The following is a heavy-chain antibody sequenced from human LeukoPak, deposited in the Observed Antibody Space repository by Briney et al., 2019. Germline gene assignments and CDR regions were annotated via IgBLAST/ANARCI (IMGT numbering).Heavy chain of an antibody. CDR3: ARGDDYGDYWGLY. Sequence: ASENLSLTCTVSGGSISSYYWSWIRQPPGKGLEWIGNIYYSGSTNYNPSLKSRVTISVDTSKNQFSLKLSSVTAADTAVYYCARGDDYGDYWGLYWGQGTLVTVSS. CDR2: IYYSGST. J-gene: IGHJ4*02. D-gene: IGHD4-17*01. V-gene: IGHV4-59*08. CDR1: GGSISSYY.